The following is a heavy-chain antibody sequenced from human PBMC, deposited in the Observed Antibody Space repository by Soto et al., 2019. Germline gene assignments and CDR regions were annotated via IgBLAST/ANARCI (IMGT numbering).Heavy chain of an antibody. V-gene: IGHV3-21*03. CDR1: GFTFSSYS. J-gene: IGHJ3*02. CDR2: ISSTSTYI. D-gene: IGHD2-2*01. CDR3: TTELATSYVVVPAAPDAFDI. Sequence: GGSLRLCCAASGFTFSSYSMNWVRQAPGKGLEWVSSISSTSTYIHYADSVKGRFIISRDNAKNSVFLQMNSLKTEDTAVYYCTTELATSYVVVPAAPDAFDIWGQGTMVTVSS.